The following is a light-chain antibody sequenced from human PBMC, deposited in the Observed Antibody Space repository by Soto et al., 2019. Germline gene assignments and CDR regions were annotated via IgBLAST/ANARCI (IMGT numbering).Light chain of an antibody. CDR1: NRDVGSYNY. J-gene: IGLJ3*02. CDR2: EVT. Sequence: QSALTQPPSASGSHGQSVTISCTGTNRDVGSYNYVSWYQQHPGKAPKLLIYEVTKRPSGVPDRFSGSKSGNTASLTVSGLQAEDEADYFCSSYAGSSNVVFGGGTKLTVL. V-gene: IGLV2-8*01. CDR3: SSYAGSSNVV.